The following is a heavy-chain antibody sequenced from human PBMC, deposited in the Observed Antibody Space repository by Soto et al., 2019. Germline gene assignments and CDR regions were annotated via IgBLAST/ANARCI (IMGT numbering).Heavy chain of an antibody. Sequence: SETLSLTCTVSGGSIISYYWSWILQPPWKGLEWIGYIYYSGSTNYNPSLKSRVTISVDTSKNQFSLKLSSVTAADTAVYYCARVRGYSYGYGSFDYWGQGTLVTVSS. CDR3: ARVRGYSYGYGSFDY. J-gene: IGHJ4*02. D-gene: IGHD5-18*01. V-gene: IGHV4-59*01. CDR1: GGSIISYY. CDR2: IYYSGST.